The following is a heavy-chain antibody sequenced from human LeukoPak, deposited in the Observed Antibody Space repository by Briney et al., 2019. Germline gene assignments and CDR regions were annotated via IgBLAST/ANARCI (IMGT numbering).Heavy chain of an antibody. J-gene: IGHJ4*02. D-gene: IGHD3-10*01. CDR1: GFTFSSYG. Sequence: GGSLRLSCVASGFTFSSYGMHWVRQAPGKGLEWVAFIRYDGSNKYYADSVKGRFTISRDNSKNTLYLQMNSLRAEDTAVYYCAKDTHYYGSGSHFDYWGQGTLVTVSS. V-gene: IGHV3-30*02. CDR2: IRYDGSNK. CDR3: AKDTHYYGSGSHFDY.